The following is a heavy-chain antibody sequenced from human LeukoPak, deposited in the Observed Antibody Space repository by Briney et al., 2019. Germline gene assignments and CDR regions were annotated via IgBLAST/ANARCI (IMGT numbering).Heavy chain of an antibody. V-gene: IGHV3-53*01. Sequence: GGSLRLSCAASGFTVSSNYMSWVRQAPGKGLEWVSVIYSGGSTYYADSVKGRFTISRDNSKNTLYLQMNSLRAEDTAVYYCARGRGYDYSDYEAFDYWGQGTLVTVSS. CDR3: ARGRGYDYSDYEAFDY. CDR2: IYSGGST. CDR1: GFTVSSNY. J-gene: IGHJ4*02. D-gene: IGHD4-11*01.